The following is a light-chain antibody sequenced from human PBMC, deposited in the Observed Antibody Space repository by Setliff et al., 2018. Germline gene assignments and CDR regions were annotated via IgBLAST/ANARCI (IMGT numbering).Light chain of an antibody. CDR3: CSYAGSSTYVV. Sequence: QSALTQPPSASGSPGQSLIISCTGTSRDVGSSTFVSWYQQHPGKAPKLLIYEISKRPSGVPDRFSGSKSGNTASLTISGLQAEDEGDYYCCSYAGSSTYVVFGGGTKVTVL. J-gene: IGLJ2*01. CDR2: EIS. V-gene: IGLV2-8*01. CDR1: SRDVGSSTF.